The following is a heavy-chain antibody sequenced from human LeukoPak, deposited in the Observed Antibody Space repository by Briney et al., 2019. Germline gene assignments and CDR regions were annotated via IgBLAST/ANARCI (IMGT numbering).Heavy chain of an antibody. CDR3: ASSGYSGYDPGIFDY. Sequence: SETLSLTCAVSGGSISSSNWWSWVRQPPGKGLEWIGEINHSGSTNYNPSLKSRVTISVDTSKNQFSLKLSSVTAADTAVYYCASSGYSGYDPGIFDYWGQGTLVTVSS. J-gene: IGHJ4*02. CDR2: INHSGST. D-gene: IGHD5-12*01. CDR1: GGSISSSNW. V-gene: IGHV4-4*02.